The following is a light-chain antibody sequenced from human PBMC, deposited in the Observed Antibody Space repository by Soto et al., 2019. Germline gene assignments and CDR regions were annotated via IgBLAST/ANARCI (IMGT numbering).Light chain of an antibody. J-gene: IGKJ5*01. CDR3: QQYGNSPIT. Sequence: EIVLTQSPGTLSLSPGERATLSCLASQSVSSSYLAWYQQKPGQAPRLLIYGASSRATGIPDRFSGSGSGTDFTLTISRLEPEDFAVYYCQQYGNSPITFGRGTRLEIK. CDR2: GAS. V-gene: IGKV3-20*01. CDR1: QSVSSSY.